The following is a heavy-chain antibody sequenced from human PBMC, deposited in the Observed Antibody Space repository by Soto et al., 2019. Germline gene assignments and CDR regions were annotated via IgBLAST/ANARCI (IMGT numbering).Heavy chain of an antibody. J-gene: IGHJ5*02. V-gene: IGHV1-8*01. D-gene: IGHD2-15*01. CDR3: ARIHCSGGSCYSSWFDP. CDR2: MNPNSGNT. CDR1: GYTFTSYD. Sequence: ASVKVSCKASGYTFTSYDINWVRQATGQGLEWMGWMNPNSGNTGYAQKFQGRVTMTRNTSISTAYMELSSLRSEDTAVYYCARIHCSGGSCYSSWFDPWGQGTLVTVSS.